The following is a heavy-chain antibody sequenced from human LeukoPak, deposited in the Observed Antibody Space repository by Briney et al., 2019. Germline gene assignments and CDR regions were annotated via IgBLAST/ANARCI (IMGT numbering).Heavy chain of an antibody. J-gene: IGHJ4*02. CDR1: GFTFSSYA. Sequence: GGSLRLSCAASGFTFSSYAMNWVRQAPGEGLEWVSTISGDGGATHYAGSVKGRFTISRANSKNTLFLQMNSLRAEDTAVYYCAKSGSRDWDYFEYWGQGTLVTASS. CDR2: ISGDGGAT. D-gene: IGHD6-19*01. CDR3: AKSGSRDWDYFEY. V-gene: IGHV3-23*01.